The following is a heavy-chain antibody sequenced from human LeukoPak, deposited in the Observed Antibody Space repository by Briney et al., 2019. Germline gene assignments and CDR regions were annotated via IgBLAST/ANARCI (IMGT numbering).Heavy chain of an antibody. CDR1: GYTFTSYD. J-gene: IGHJ3*02. CDR3: AATRGRYDSSGYLTDAFDI. Sequence: GASVKVSCKASGYTFTSYDINWVRQATGQGLEWMGWMNPNSGNTGYAQKFQGRVTITTDESTSTAYMELSGLRSEDTAVYYCAATRGRYDSSGYLTDAFDIWGQGTMVTVSS. V-gene: IGHV1-8*01. CDR2: MNPNSGNT. D-gene: IGHD3-22*01.